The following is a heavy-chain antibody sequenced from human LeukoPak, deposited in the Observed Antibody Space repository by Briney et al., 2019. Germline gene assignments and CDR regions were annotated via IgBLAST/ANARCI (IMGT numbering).Heavy chain of an antibody. CDR2: IIPILGIA. J-gene: IGHJ4*02. D-gene: IGHD2-2*02. CDR1: GGTFSSYT. V-gene: IGHV1-69*02. CDR3: ARVRYCSSTSCYTFDY. Sequence: SVKVSCKASGGTFSSYTISWVRQAPGQGLEWMGRIIPILGIANYAQKFQGRVTITADKSTSTAYMELSSLRSEDTAVYYCARVRYCSSTSCYTFDYWDQGTLVTVSS.